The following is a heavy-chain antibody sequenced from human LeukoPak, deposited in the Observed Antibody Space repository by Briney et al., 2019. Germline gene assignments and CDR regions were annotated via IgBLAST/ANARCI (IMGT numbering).Heavy chain of an antibody. J-gene: IGHJ6*02. CDR2: IYPGDSDT. Sequence: GESLKISCQGSGYSFITYRIGWVRQMPGKGLEWMGIIYPGDSDTRYSPSFQGQVTISADKSISTAYLQWSSLKASDTAMYYCARLSSSSYYYGMDVWGQGTTVTVSS. CDR1: GYSFITYR. D-gene: IGHD6-6*01. V-gene: IGHV5-51*01. CDR3: ARLSSSSYYYGMDV.